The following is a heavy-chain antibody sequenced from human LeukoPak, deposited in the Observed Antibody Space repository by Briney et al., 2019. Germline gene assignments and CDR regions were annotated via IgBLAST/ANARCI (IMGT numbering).Heavy chain of an antibody. CDR3: ARVTPTTIVGATGWTVDY. CDR2: INWYGGSR. V-gene: IGHV3-20*04. D-gene: IGHD1-26*01. J-gene: IGHJ4*02. Sequence: GGSLRLSCAASGFTFDDYGMSWVRQAPEKGLEWVSGINWYGGSRGYADSVKGRFTISRDNAKNSLYLQMNSLRAEDTALYYCARVTPTTIVGATGWTVDYWGQGTLVTVSS. CDR1: GFTFDDYG.